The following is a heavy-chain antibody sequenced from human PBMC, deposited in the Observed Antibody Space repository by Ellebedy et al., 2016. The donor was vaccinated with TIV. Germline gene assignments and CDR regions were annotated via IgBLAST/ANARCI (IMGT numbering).Heavy chain of an antibody. J-gene: IGHJ4*02. CDR1: GGSFSDYY. D-gene: IGHD3-10*01. CDR3: ARGRRFGRLFDY. V-gene: IGHV4-34*01. CDR2: INHSGST. Sequence: MPSETLSLTCAVSGGSFSDYYWSWIRQPPGKGLEWIGEINHSGSTNYNPSLKSRVTVSVDTSKNQFSLKLSSVTAADTAVYYCARGRRFGRLFDYWGQGTLVTVSS.